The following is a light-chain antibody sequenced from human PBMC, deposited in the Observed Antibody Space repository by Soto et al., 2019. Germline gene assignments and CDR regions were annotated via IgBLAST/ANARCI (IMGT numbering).Light chain of an antibody. Sequence: IVMTQSPNSLAVSLGERATINCKSSQSLLYSSNNKNYFGWYQQKPGQPPKLLISWASTREPGVPDRFSGSGSGTDFTLTISSLEPEDSAVYYCQQRNIWPPVTFGQGTRLEIK. J-gene: IGKJ5*01. V-gene: IGKV4-1*01. CDR3: QQRNIWPPVT. CDR1: QSLLYSSNNKNY. CDR2: WAS.